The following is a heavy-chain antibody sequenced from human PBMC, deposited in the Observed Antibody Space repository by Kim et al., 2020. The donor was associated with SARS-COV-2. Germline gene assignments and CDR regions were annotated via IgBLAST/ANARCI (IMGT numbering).Heavy chain of an antibody. V-gene: IGHV5-10-1*01. Sequence: GESLKISCKGSGYSFTSYWISWVRQMPGKGLEWMGRIDPSDSYTNYSPSFQGHVTISADKSISTAYLQWSSLKASDTAMYYCARHSGGYCSSTSCSGYWFDPWGQGTLVTVSS. J-gene: IGHJ5*02. CDR2: IDPSDSYT. CDR1: GYSFTSYW. D-gene: IGHD2-2*01. CDR3: ARHSGGYCSSTSCSGYWFDP.